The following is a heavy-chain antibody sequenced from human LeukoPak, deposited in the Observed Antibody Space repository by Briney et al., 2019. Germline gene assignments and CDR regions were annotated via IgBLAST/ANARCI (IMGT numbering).Heavy chain of an antibody. CDR3: AKVLSGYCSGGSCYADY. CDR2: ISGSAGGT. J-gene: IGHJ4*02. CDR1: GFTFSNYA. V-gene: IGHV3-23*01. Sequence: GGSLRLSCAASGFTFSNYAMSWVRQAPGKGLEWVSAISGSAGGTYYADSVKGRFTISRDNSKSTLYLQMSSLRAEDTAVYYCAKVLSGYCSGGSCYADYWGQGTLVTVSS. D-gene: IGHD2-15*01.